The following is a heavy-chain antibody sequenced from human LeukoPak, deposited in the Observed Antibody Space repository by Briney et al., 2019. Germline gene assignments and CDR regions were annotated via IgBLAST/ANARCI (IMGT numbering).Heavy chain of an antibody. D-gene: IGHD2-15*01. CDR3: ARGGVVLHLANNWFDP. V-gene: IGHV4-30-2*01. J-gene: IGHJ5*02. Sequence: PSQTLSLTCAVSGGSIGSGGYSWSWIRQPPGKGLEWIGYIYHSGSTYYNPSLKSRVTISVDRSKNQFSLKLSSVTAADTAVYYCARGGVVLHLANNWFDPWGQGTLVTVSS. CDR2: IYHSGST. CDR1: GGSIGSGGYS.